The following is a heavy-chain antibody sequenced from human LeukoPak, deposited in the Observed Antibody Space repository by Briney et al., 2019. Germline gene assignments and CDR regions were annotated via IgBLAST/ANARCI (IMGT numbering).Heavy chain of an antibody. V-gene: IGHV3-15*01. J-gene: IGHJ5*02. Sequence: GGSLRLSCAASGFTFSSYGMHWVRQAPGKGLEWVGRIKSKTDGGTTDYAAPVKGRFTISRDDSKNTLYLQMNSLKTEDTAVYYCTTDRSIVVVVAAHGFDPWGQGTLVTVSS. CDR1: GFTFSSYG. CDR3: TTDRSIVVVVAAHGFDP. D-gene: IGHD2-15*01. CDR2: IKSKTDGGTT.